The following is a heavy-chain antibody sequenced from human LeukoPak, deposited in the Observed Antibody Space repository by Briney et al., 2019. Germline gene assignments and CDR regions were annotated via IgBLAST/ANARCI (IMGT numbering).Heavy chain of an antibody. V-gene: IGHV4-31*03. Sequence: SETLSLTCTVSGGSISSGGYYWSWIRQHPGKGLEWIGYIYYSESTYYNPSLKSRLTISVDTSKNQFSLKLSSVTAADTAVYYCARDKRLVVPAAMTYYYGMDVWGQGTTVTVSS. CDR3: ARDKRLVVPAAMTYYYGMDV. D-gene: IGHD2-2*01. J-gene: IGHJ6*02. CDR1: GGSISSGGYY. CDR2: IYYSEST.